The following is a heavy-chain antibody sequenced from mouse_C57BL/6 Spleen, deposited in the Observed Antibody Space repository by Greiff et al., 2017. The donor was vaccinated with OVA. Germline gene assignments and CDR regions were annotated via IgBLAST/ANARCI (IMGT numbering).Heavy chain of an antibody. J-gene: IGHJ2*01. CDR1: GYTFTSYW. Sequence: QVQLQQPGAELVRPGTSVKLSCKASGYTFTSYWMHWVKQRPGQGLEWIGVIDPGSGNTKYNEKFKGKATLTADTSSSTAYMQLSSLTSEDSAVYYCARSWLDYWGQGTTLTVSS. CDR2: IDPGSGNT. CDR3: ARSWLDY. V-gene: IGHV1-59*01.